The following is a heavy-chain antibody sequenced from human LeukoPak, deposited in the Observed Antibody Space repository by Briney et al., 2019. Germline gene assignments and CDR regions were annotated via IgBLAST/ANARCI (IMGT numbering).Heavy chain of an antibody. D-gene: IGHD3-22*01. J-gene: IGHJ4*02. Sequence: ASVKVSCKASGYTFTSYGISWVRQAPGQGLEWMGWISAYNGNTNYAQKLQGRVTITTDTSTSTAYMELRSLRSDDTAVYYCARDRPRDYYDSSGYRGTGGLDYWGQGTLVTVSS. CDR1: GYTFTSYG. CDR2: ISAYNGNT. CDR3: ARDRPRDYYDSSGYRGTGGLDY. V-gene: IGHV1-18*01.